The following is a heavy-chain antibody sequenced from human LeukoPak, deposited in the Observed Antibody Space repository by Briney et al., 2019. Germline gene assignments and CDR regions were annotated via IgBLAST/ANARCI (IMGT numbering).Heavy chain of an antibody. V-gene: IGHV3-33*01. CDR1: GFTFSSYG. J-gene: IGHJ4*02. CDR3: ARDRGGTTVTTFDY. CDR2: IWYDGSNK. D-gene: IGHD4-17*01. Sequence: PGRSLRLSCAASGFTFSSYGMHWVRQAPGKGLEWVAFIWYDGSNKYYADSVKGRFTISRDNSKNTLYLQMNSLRAEDTAVYYCARDRGGTTVTTFDYWGQGTLVTVSS.